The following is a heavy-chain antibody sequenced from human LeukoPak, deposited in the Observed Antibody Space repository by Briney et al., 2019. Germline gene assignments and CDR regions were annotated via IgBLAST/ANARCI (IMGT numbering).Heavy chain of an antibody. D-gene: IGHD3-10*01. Sequence: GESLKISCKASGYSFTSYWIGWVRQMPGKGLECMGIIYPGDSDTRYSPSFQGQVTISADKSISTAYLRRSSLKASDTAMYYCAPYYYGNWFDPWGQGTLVTVSS. CDR3: APYYYGNWFDP. J-gene: IGHJ5*02. CDR2: IYPGDSDT. V-gene: IGHV5-51*01. CDR1: GYSFTSYW.